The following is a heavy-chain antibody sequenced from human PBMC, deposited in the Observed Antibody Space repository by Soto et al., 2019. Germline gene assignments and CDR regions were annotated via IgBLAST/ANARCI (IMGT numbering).Heavy chain of an antibody. CDR1: GGSISGYY. CDR2: MYNTGST. D-gene: IGHD1-26*01. J-gene: IGHJ4*02. Sequence: SETLSLTCTVSGGSISGYYWSWIRQPPGKGLEWIGYMYNTGSTFYNPSLKSRVTISVDTSKNQFSLKLSSVTAADTAVYYCAREGGIVGATTVDYWGQGTLVTVSS. CDR3: AREGGIVGATTVDY. V-gene: IGHV4-59*01.